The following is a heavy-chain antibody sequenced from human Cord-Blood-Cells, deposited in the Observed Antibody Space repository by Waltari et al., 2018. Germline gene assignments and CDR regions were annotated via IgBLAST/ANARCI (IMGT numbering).Heavy chain of an antibody. CDR1: GFSLSTSGVG. Sequence: QITLKESGPTLVKPTQTLTLTCTFSGFSLSTSGVGVGWLRQPPGKALEWLALIYWEDDKRYSPPLKSRLTSTKDTSKNQVVLTMTNMDPVDTATYYCAHTPGAFSYDFWSGYEAEDAFDIWGQGTMVTVSS. D-gene: IGHD3-3*01. CDR2: IYWEDDK. V-gene: IGHV2-5*02. J-gene: IGHJ3*02. CDR3: AHTPGAFSYDFWSGYEAEDAFDI.